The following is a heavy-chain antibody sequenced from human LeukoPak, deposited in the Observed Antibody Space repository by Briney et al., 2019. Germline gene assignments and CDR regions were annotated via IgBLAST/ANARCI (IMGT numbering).Heavy chain of an antibody. J-gene: IGHJ4*02. CDR1: GGSFSGYY. D-gene: IGHD6-19*01. V-gene: IGHV4-34*01. Sequence: SETLSLTCAVYGGSFSGYYWSWIRQPPGKGLEWIGEINHSGSTNYNPSLKSRVTISVDTSKNQFSLKLSSVTAADTAVYYCAGGKWAVAALFDYWGQGTLVTVSS. CDR3: AGGKWAVAALFDY. CDR2: INHSGST.